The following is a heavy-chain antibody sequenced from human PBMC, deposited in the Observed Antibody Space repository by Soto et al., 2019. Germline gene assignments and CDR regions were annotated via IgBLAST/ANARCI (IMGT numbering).Heavy chain of an antibody. D-gene: IGHD2-2*01. J-gene: IGHJ6*02. V-gene: IGHV3-33*01. CDR1: GFTFSSYG. CDR2: IWYDGSNK. CDR3: ARDCSSTSCYYYYGMDV. Sequence: GGSLSLSCAASGFTFSSYGMHWVRQAPGKGLEWVAVIWYDGSNKYYADSVKGRFTISRDNSKNTLYLQMNSLRAEDTAVYYCARDCSSTSCYYYYGMDVWGQGTTVTVSS.